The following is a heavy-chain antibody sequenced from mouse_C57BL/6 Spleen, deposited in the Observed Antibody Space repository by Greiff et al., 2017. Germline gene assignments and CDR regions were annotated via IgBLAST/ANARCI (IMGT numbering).Heavy chain of an antibody. CDR1: GYTFTDYN. CDR2: INPNNGGN. Sequence: VQLQQSGPELVKPGASVKLSCKASGYTFTDYNMHWVKQSCGKSLEWIGYINPNNGGNSYNQKFKGKATLTVNKSSSTDYMELSSLTSEDSAVYYCARWGGAYAMDYWGQGTSVTVSS. CDR3: ARWGGAYAMDY. V-gene: IGHV1-22*01. J-gene: IGHJ4*01.